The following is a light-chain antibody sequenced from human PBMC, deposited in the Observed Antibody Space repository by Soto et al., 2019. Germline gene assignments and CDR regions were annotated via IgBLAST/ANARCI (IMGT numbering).Light chain of an antibody. CDR1: QSVSNS. CDR2: DSS. Sequence: EIVLTQSPATLSLSPGERGTLSCRASQSVSNSLAWYQQKPGQAPRLLIYDSSKRATGIPARFSGSGSGTDFTLTISSLEPEDFAVYYCQQYVSSPWAFGQGTKVEI. CDR3: QQYVSSPWA. V-gene: IGKV3-11*01. J-gene: IGKJ1*01.